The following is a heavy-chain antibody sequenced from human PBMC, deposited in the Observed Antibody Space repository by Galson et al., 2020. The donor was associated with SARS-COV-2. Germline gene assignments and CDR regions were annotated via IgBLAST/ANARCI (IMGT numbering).Heavy chain of an antibody. CDR3: ARGMRSGATVTTMSPFDY. V-gene: IGHV1-2*02. Sequence: ASVKVSCKASGYTFTGYYMHWVRQAPGQGLEWMGWINPNSGVTNYAQKFQGRVTMTRDTSISTASMELSRLRYDDTAVYYCARGMRSGATVTTMSPFDYWGQGTLVTVSS. D-gene: IGHD4-17*01. CDR1: GYTFTGYY. J-gene: IGHJ4*02. CDR2: INPNSGVT.